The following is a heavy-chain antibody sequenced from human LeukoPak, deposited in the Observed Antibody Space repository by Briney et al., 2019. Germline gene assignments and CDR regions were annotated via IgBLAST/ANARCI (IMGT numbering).Heavy chain of an antibody. D-gene: IGHD6-13*01. CDR1: GYTFTSYA. CDR3: ARGFPFERIAAAGKTNWFDP. Sequence: GASVKVSCKASGYTFTSYAMNWVRQAPGQGLEWMGWINTNTGNPTYAQGFTGRFVFSLDTSVSTAYLQISSLKAEDTAVYYCARGFPFERIAAAGKTNWFDPWGQGTLVTVSS. V-gene: IGHV7-4-1*02. CDR2: INTNTGNP. J-gene: IGHJ5*02.